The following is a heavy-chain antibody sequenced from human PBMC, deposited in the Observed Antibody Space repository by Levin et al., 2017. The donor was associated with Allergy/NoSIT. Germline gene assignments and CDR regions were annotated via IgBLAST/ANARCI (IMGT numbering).Heavy chain of an antibody. D-gene: IGHD2-21*01. V-gene: IGHV5-51*01. CDR1: GYSFTSYW. CDR2: IFPSDSDT. Sequence: ASVKVSCQASGYSFTSYWFGWVRQRPGKGLEWMGLIFPSDSDTRVSPSFQGQIIMSVDKSINTAYLQWSSLKASDSGMFYCARRDSGGSNAFDYWGQGPLVAVSS. CDR3: ARRDSGGSNAFDY. J-gene: IGHJ4*02.